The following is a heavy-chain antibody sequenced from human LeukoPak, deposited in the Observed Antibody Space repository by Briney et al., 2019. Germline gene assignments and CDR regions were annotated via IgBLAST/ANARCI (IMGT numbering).Heavy chain of an antibody. CDR1: GFTFSSHG. CDR2: ISPSGGIT. CDR3: AKEDCRTTSCYDVDY. V-gene: IGHV3-23*01. J-gene: IGHJ4*02. D-gene: IGHD2-2*01. Sequence: PGGSLRLSCAASGFTFSSHGMNWVRQAPGKGLEWVSGISPSGGITYYTDSVKGRFTISRDNSKNTVSLQMNSLRGEDTAVYYCAKEDCRTTSCYDVDYWGQGTLVTVSS.